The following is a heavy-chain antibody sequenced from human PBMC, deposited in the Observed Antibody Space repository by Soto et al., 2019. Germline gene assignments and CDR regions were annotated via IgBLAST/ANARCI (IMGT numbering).Heavy chain of an antibody. J-gene: IGHJ5*02. D-gene: IGHD3-3*01. CDR3: ARATDFWKPWWFDP. Sequence: PSETLSLTCTVSGGSISSYYWSWIRQPPGKGLEWIGYIYYSGSTNYNPSLKSRVTISVDTSKNQFSLKLSSVTAADTAVYYCARATDFWKPWWFDPWGQGTLVTVSS. V-gene: IGHV4-59*08. CDR2: IYYSGST. CDR1: GGSISSYY.